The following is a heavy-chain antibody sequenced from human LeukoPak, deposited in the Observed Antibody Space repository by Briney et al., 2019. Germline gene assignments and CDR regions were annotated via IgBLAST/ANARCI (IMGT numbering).Heavy chain of an antibody. D-gene: IGHD3-22*01. V-gene: IGHV3-21*01. Sequence: GGSLRLSCAASRFTFSSYSMNWVRQAPGKGLEWVSSISSSSSYIYYADSVKGRFTISRDNAKNSLYLQMNSLRAEDTAVYYCARDPVTYYYDSSGYQDDYWGQGTLVTVSS. CDR3: ARDPVTYYYDSSGYQDDY. CDR1: RFTFSSYS. CDR2: ISSSSSYI. J-gene: IGHJ4*02.